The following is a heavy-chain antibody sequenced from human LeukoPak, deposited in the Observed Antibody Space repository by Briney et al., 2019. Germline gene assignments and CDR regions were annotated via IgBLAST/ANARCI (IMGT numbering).Heavy chain of an antibody. CDR3: AKDKKAAGGSDFWRAGDY. V-gene: IGHV3-23*01. Sequence: PGGSLRLSCTASGFTFSTYPMAWVRQAPGKGPEWVSQISSSGHTTHYGDSVKGRFTISRDNSKDTVYLQMNSLRVEDTAVYYCAKDKKAAGGSDFWRAGDYWGPGTLVTVSS. CDR1: GFTFSTYP. J-gene: IGHJ4*02. D-gene: IGHD3-3*01. CDR2: ISSSGHTT.